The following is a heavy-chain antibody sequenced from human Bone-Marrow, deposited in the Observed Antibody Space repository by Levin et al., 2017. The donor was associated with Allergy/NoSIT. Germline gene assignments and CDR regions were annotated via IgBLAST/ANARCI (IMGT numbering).Heavy chain of an antibody. CDR3: TTEGGGHLRNEDY. J-gene: IGHJ4*02. V-gene: IGHV3-15*01. CDR2: IRSKNDGGAT. CDR1: GFSFSNAW. D-gene: IGHD3-16*01. Sequence: GGSLRLSCEASGFSFSNAWLSWVRQAPGKGLEWVGRIRSKNDGGATDHAAPVKGRFTVSRDDSKNTLYLQMNSLRTEDTAVYYCTTEGGGHLRNEDYWGQGTLVTVSS.